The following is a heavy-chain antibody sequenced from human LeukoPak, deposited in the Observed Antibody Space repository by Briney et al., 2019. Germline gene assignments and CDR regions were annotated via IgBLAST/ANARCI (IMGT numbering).Heavy chain of an antibody. J-gene: IGHJ4*02. CDR3: AKGHGGSTWYMGGDY. D-gene: IGHD6-13*01. CDR2: IRGNGGST. Sequence: PGGSLRLSCAASGFTFSIYAMSAVRQAPGKGLEWVSGIRGNGGSTYYADSVKGRFIISRDNSKNTLYLQMNSLRAEDTAVYYCAKGHGGSTWYMGGDYWGQGTLVTVSS. V-gene: IGHV3-23*01. CDR1: GFTFSIYA.